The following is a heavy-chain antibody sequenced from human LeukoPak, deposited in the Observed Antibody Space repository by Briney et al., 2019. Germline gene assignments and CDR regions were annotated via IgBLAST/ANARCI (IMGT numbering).Heavy chain of an antibody. CDR3: ARNSNGMSN. D-gene: IGHD2-8*01. J-gene: IGHJ4*02. CDR1: GFTFSSYS. CDR2: INSDGRST. Sequence: PGGSLRLSCAASGFTFSSYSMNWVRQAPGKGLVWVSYINSDGRSTTYADSVKGRFTISRDNAKNTLYLQMSSLRAEDTAMYYCARNSNGMSNWGQGTLVIVSS. V-gene: IGHV3-74*01.